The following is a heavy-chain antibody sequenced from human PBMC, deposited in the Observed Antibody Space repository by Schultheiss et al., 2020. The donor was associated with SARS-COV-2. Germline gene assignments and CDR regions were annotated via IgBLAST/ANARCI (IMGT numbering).Heavy chain of an antibody. D-gene: IGHD6-13*01. J-gene: IGHJ5*02. V-gene: IGHV3-53*04. CDR3: AGDRGLYSSSRLNWFDP. Sequence: GGSLRLSCAASGFTVSSNYMSWVRQAPGKGLEWVSVIYSGGSTYYADSVKGRFTISRHNSKNTLYLQMNSLRAEDTAVYYCAGDRGLYSSSRLNWFDPWGQGTLVTVSS. CDR1: GFTVSSNY. CDR2: IYSGGST.